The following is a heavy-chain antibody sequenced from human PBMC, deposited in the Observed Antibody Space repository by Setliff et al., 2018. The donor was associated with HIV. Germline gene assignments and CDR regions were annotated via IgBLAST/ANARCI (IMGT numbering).Heavy chain of an antibody. J-gene: IGHJ4*02. CDR3: ASGSHGEGATDY. D-gene: IGHD1-26*01. CDR2: IYHGGST. V-gene: IGHV4-61*01. CDR1: GASISSGTYY. Sequence: SETLSLTCTVSGASISSGTYYWSWIRHHPGTGLEWIGSIYHGGSTKYYADSVSGRFIISRAKAKNSPSLQMNSLRSEDTAVYYCASGSHGEGATDYWGLGTLVTVSS.